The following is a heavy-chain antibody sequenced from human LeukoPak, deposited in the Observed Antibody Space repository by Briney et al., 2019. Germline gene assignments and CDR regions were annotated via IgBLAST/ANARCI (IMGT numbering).Heavy chain of an antibody. V-gene: IGHV1-69*05. CDR3: ARALSQAVPYYDFWSGYSSQKWYAFDI. D-gene: IGHD3-3*01. CDR2: IIPIFGTA. CDR1: GGTFSSYA. J-gene: IGHJ3*02. Sequence: SVKVSCKASGGTFSSYAISWVRQAPGQGLEWMGGIIPIFGTANYAQKFQGRVTITRNTSISTAYMELSSLRSEDTAVYYCARALSQAVPYYDFWSGYSSQKWYAFDIWGQGTMVTVSS.